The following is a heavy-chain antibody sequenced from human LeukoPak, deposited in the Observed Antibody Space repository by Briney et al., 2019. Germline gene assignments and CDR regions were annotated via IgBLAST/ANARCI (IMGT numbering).Heavy chain of an antibody. V-gene: IGHV4-34*01. J-gene: IGHJ4*02. Sequence: PSETLSLTCAVYGGSFSGYYWSWIRQPSGKGLEWIGEINHSGSTNYNPSLKSRVTISVDTSKNQFSLKLSSVTAADTAVYYCARGPALYSNYGAHFDYWGQGTLVTVYS. CDR2: INHSGST. CDR1: GGSFSGYY. CDR3: ARGPALYSNYGAHFDY. D-gene: IGHD4-11*01.